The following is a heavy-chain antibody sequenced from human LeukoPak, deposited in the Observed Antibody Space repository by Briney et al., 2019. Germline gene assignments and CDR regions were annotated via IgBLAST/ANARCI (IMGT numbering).Heavy chain of an antibody. CDR1: GFPFGDFA. Sequence: PGVSLRLSCAASGFPFGDFAMTWVRQVPGGGLQWVSTITRSCQNKYYADSVKGRFTISRDDYKGMLYLQMNSLRAEDTAMYYCVKDDYCSIPGCVIDALVVWGQGTVVTVSS. D-gene: IGHD4-11*01. CDR3: VKDDYCSIPGCVIDALVV. V-gene: IGHV3-23*01. CDR2: ITRSCQNK. J-gene: IGHJ3*01.